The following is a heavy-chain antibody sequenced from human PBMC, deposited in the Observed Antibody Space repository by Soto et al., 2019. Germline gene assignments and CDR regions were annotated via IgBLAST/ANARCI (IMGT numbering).Heavy chain of an antibody. D-gene: IGHD6-6*01. CDR3: ARAPKVSGSSQTRPDF. V-gene: IGHV4-34*01. CDR2: ISQSGNT. J-gene: IGHJ4*02. CDR1: SGSFSGYY. Sequence: QVQLHQWGAGLLKPSETLSLACSIYSGSFSGYYWCWIRQPHGKGLEWIGEISQSGNTNYSPSLNSRVSISIDTSKKQFSLNLASVSAADTAVYYCARAPKVSGSSQTRPDFWGQGTLVTVSS.